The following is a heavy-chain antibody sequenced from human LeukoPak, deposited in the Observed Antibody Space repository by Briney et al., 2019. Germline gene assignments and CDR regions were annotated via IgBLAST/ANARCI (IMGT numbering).Heavy chain of an antibody. V-gene: IGHV3-21*01. CDR3: ARDPYSGNYGNYYYYYMDV. Sequence: PGGSLRLSCAASGFTFSSYSMNWVRQAPGKGLEWVSSITSTSSYIYYADSVKGRFTISRDNAKNSLYLQMNSLTAEDTALYFCARDPYSGNYGNYYYYYMDVWGKGTTVTISS. J-gene: IGHJ6*03. D-gene: IGHD1-26*01. CDR2: ITSTSSYI. CDR1: GFTFSSYS.